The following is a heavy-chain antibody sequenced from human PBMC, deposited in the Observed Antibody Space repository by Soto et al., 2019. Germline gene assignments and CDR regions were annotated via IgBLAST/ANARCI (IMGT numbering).Heavy chain of an antibody. Sequence: PSETMYITCAVSGYSISSGNYWGWIQQPPGKALQWIGSIYHNGRTHYSPSLKSRVTISVDTSKNQFSLRLTSVTAADTAFYYCAPRKLGWWFDPWGEGILVTVSS. CDR1: GYSISSGNY. CDR3: APRKLGWWFDP. V-gene: IGHV4-38-2*01. D-gene: IGHD6-6*01. CDR2: IYHNGRT. J-gene: IGHJ5*02.